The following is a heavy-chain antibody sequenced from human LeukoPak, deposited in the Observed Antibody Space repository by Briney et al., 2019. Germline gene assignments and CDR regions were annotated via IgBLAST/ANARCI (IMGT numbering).Heavy chain of an antibody. J-gene: IGHJ3*02. Sequence: ASVKVSCKASGYTFTGYYMHLVRQAPGQGLEWMGWINPNIRGTNYAQKFQGRVTMTRDTSISTAYMELSRLRSDDTAVYYCARDRVMITFGGVIVIDAFDIWGQGTMVTVSS. CDR1: GYTFTGYY. D-gene: IGHD3-16*02. CDR2: INPNIRGT. CDR3: ARDRVMITFGGVIVIDAFDI. V-gene: IGHV1-2*02.